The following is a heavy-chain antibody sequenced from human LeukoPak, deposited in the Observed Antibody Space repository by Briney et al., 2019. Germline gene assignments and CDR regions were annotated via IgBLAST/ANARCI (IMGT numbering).Heavy chain of an antibody. Sequence: GASVKVSCKASGYTFTSYYMYWVRQAPGQGLEWMGIINPNRGSTSYAQKFQGRVTMTRDMSTSTVYMELSSLRSEDTAVYYCARAGGSYNPCDYWGQGTLVTVSS. CDR2: INPNRGST. V-gene: IGHV1-46*01. CDR3: ARAGGSYNPCDY. J-gene: IGHJ4*02. CDR1: GYTFTSYY. D-gene: IGHD1-26*01.